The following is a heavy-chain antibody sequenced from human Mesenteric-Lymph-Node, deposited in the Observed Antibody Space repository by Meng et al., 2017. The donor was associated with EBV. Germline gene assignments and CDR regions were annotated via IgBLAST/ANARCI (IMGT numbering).Heavy chain of an antibody. J-gene: IGHJ4*02. CDR2: ISAYSGNT. D-gene: IGHD3-22*01. CDR3: ASHCRYDGSGHWCQ. V-gene: IGHV1-18*01. Sequence: VQLVQSGSGVKKPGASLRVSCNASGYPFTTHCVGGARQALGQGLEWMGWISAYSGNTNYAQKFQGKVTMTTDTSASTAYMELRSLRSDDTAIYYCASHCRYDGSGHWCQWGQGTLVTVSS. CDR1: GYPFTTHC.